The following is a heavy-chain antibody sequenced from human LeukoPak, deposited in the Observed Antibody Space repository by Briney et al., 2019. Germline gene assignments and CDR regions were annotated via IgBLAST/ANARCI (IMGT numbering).Heavy chain of an antibody. CDR3: ARGRYNWNDGYYYYMDV. V-gene: IGHV1-2*02. D-gene: IGHD1-1*01. CDR2: INPNSGGT. J-gene: IGHJ6*03. CDR1: GHTFTGYY. Sequence: ASVKVSCKASGHTFTGYYMHWVRQAPGQGLEWMGWINPNSGGTNYAQKFQGRVTMTRDTSITTAYMELSRLRSDDTAVYYCARGRYNWNDGYYYYMDVWGKGTTVTISS.